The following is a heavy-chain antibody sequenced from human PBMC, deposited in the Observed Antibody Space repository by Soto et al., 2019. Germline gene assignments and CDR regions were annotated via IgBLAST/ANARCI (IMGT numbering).Heavy chain of an antibody. Sequence: LVNPTQTLTLTCTFSWFSLSTSGLCVSWIRQPPGKGLEWIGYIYESGSTYYNPSLKSRVTISVDRSKNQFSLKLSSVTAADTAVYYCARAHYGDYGYGMDVWGQGTTVTVSS. CDR1: WFSLSTSGLC. D-gene: IGHD4-17*01. CDR3: ARAHYGDYGYGMDV. CDR2: IYESGST. V-gene: IGHV4-30-2*01. J-gene: IGHJ6*02.